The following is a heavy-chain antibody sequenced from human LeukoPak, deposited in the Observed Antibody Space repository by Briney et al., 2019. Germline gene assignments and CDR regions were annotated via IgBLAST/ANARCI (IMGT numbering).Heavy chain of an antibody. J-gene: IGHJ3*02. CDR3: ARDTPPPWWGSRGEHAFDI. D-gene: IGHD2-21*01. CDR2: IIPIFGTA. CDR1: GGTFSSYA. Sequence: SVKVSCKASGGTFSSYAISWVRQAPGQGLEWMGGIIPIFGTANYAQKFQGRVTITADESTSTAYMELSSLRSEDTAVYYCARDTPPPWWGSRGEHAFDIWGQGTTVTVSS. V-gene: IGHV1-69*01.